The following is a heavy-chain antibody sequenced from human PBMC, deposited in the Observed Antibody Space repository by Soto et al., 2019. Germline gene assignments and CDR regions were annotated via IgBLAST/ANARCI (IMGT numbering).Heavy chain of an antibody. Sequence: QVQLVQSGAEVKNPGASLKVSCKTSGYIFTSYGIGWARQAPGEGLEWMGWINTYNGMTNYAQNLQGRVTLTTDTSTSSAYMELRSLRSNDTAIYYCAMVDVYVTPSPQDVWGQGTTVTVSS. CDR3: AMVDVYVTPSPQDV. CDR1: GYIFTSYG. J-gene: IGHJ6*02. D-gene: IGHD3-16*01. V-gene: IGHV1-18*01. CDR2: INTYNGMT.